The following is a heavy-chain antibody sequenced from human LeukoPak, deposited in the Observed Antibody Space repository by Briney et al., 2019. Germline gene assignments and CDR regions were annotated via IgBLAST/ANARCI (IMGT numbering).Heavy chain of an antibody. J-gene: IGHJ6*04. Sequence: ASVKVSCKASGYTFTNYHISWVRQAPGQGLERMGWISAYNDNTNYAQKVQGRVTMTTDTSTSTAYMELRSLRSDDTAVYYCARKYSGYDSNWFDPWGKGTTVTVSS. CDR2: ISAYNDNT. CDR1: GYTFTNYH. V-gene: IGHV1-18*04. CDR3: ARKYSGYDSNWFDP. D-gene: IGHD5-12*01.